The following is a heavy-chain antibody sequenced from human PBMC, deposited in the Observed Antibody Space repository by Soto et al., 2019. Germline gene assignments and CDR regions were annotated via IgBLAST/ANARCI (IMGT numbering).Heavy chain of an antibody. D-gene: IGHD5-12*01. V-gene: IGHV2-5*02. CDR2: IYGDDDK. CDR1: GFSLSTSIWG. J-gene: IGHJ4*02. Sequence: QITLEESGPTLVNPTQTLTLTCTFSGFSLSTSIWGVAWIRQPPGKALEWLAVIYGDDDKRYSPSLRSRLTIIKDTSKKQVVLTMTNPGPVDTATYYCAHTTRGYDYFDYWGQGTLVTASS. CDR3: AHTTRGYDYFDY.